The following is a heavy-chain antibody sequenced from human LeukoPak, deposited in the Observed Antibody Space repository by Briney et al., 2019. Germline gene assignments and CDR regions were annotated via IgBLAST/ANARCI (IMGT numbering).Heavy chain of an antibody. Sequence: ASVKVSCKASGYTFTSYGISWVRQAPGQGGEWMGWISAYNGRTKYAQNLQGRVTMTTDTSTSTAYMELRSLRSDDTAVYYCARWGSGTYLLDYWGQGTLVTVSS. CDR2: ISAYNGRT. CDR3: ARWGSGTYLLDY. CDR1: GYTFTSYG. V-gene: IGHV1-18*01. D-gene: IGHD3-10*01. J-gene: IGHJ4*02.